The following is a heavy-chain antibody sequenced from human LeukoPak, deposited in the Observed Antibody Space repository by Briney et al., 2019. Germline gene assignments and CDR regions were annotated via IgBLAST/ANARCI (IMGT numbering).Heavy chain of an antibody. Sequence: ASVKVSCKASGGTFSSYTISWVRQAPGQGLEWMGRIIPILGIANYAQKFQGRVTITADRSTSTAYMELSSLRSEDTAVYYCATYNEMATSDKRYFDYWGQGTLVTVSS. D-gene: IGHD5-24*01. J-gene: IGHJ4*02. CDR1: GGTFSSYT. CDR3: ATYNEMATSDKRYFDY. CDR2: IIPILGIA. V-gene: IGHV1-69*02.